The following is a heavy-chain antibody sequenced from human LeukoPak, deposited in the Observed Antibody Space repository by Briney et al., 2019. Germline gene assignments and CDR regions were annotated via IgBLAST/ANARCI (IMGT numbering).Heavy chain of an antibody. CDR3: ARDRWGDHGDPDGAFDI. D-gene: IGHD4-17*01. V-gene: IGHV3-21*01. J-gene: IGHJ3*02. CDR2: ISSSSRYI. CDR1: GLSFIIFS. Sequence: PGPSLTPSCSPSGLSFIIFSTNWGCHAPGGGLEWVLSISSSSRYIYYADSVTGRFTIARENAKNSLYMQMNSLRAEDTAVYYCARDRWGDHGDPDGAFDIWGQGTMVTVSS.